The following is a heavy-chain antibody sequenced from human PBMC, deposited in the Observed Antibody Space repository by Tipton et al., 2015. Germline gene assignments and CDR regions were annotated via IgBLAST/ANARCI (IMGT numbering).Heavy chain of an antibody. J-gene: IGHJ6*02. Sequence: TLSLTCSVSGGSLSSGGFSWSWIRQPPGKGLEWIGYIYQGGGTYYNPSLKSRVTMSVDRPKNQFSLKLTSVTAADTAVYYCARSGYTYGMDVWGQGTTVTVSS. CDR3: ARSGYTYGMDV. V-gene: IGHV4-30-2*01. D-gene: IGHD5-12*01. CDR2: IYQGGGT. CDR1: GGSLSSGGFS.